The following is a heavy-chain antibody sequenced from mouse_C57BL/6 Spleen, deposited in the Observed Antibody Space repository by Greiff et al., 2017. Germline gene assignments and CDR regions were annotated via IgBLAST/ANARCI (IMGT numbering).Heavy chain of an antibody. CDR3: ARQRRDGYWYFDV. V-gene: IGHV5-12*01. Sequence: EVQGVESGGGLVQPGGSLKLSCAASGFTFSDYYMYWVRQTPEKRLEWVAYISNGGGSTYYPDTVKGRFTISRDNAKNTLYLQMSRLKSEDTAMYYCARQRRDGYWYFDVWGTGTTVTVSS. CDR1: GFTFSDYY. J-gene: IGHJ1*03. D-gene: IGHD3-3*01. CDR2: ISNGGGST.